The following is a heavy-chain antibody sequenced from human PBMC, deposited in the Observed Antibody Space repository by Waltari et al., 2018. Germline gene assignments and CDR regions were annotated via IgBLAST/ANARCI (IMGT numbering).Heavy chain of an antibody. V-gene: IGHV3-72*01. CDR2: TRNKAKGYTT. CDR3: ARVGGNAAFDN. D-gene: IGHD2-15*01. CDR1: GFTFSDHY. J-gene: IGHJ3*02. Sequence: EVQLVESGGGLVQPGGSLRLSCAASGFTFSDHYMNWVRQAPGQGLEWVGGTRNKAKGYTTEYAACVKGRCTISRDDSKNSLYLQMNSLKTEDKAVYYCARVGGNAAFDNWGQGTMVTVSS.